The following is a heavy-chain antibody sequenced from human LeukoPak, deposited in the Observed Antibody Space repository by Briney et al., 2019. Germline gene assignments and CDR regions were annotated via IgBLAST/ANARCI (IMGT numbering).Heavy chain of an antibody. J-gene: IGHJ6*02. CDR3: ARGAPWGYGMDV. CDR2: IYYTGDT. D-gene: IGHD3-16*01. V-gene: IGHV4-31*03. Sequence: SETLSLTCTVSGGSITSNIFYWNWIRQHPGKGLEWTGYIYYTGDTFYNPSLKSRVMISLDTSENQFSLKLSSVTAADTAVYYCARGAPWGYGMDVWGQGTTVTVSS. CDR1: GGSITSNIFY.